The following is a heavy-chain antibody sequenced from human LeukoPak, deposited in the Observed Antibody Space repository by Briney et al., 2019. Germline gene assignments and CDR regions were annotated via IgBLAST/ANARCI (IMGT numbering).Heavy chain of an antibody. Sequence: SETLSLTCTVSGGSISSCYWSWIRQPPGKGLEWIGYIYYSGSTNYNPSLKSRVTISVDTSKNQFSLKLSSVTAADTAVYYCARGYCSGGSCPRLWYFDLWGRGTLVTVSS. CDR2: IYYSGST. CDR1: GGSISSCY. CDR3: ARGYCSGGSCPRLWYFDL. J-gene: IGHJ2*01. D-gene: IGHD2-15*01. V-gene: IGHV4-59*01.